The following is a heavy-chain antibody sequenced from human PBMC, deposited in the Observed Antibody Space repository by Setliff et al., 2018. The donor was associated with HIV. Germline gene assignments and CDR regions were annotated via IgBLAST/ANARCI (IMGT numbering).Heavy chain of an antibody. J-gene: IGHJ6*02. CDR1: GYTFTSYD. CDR3: AREIGDYYDSSGYYPPTDYYYGMDV. CDR2: ISAYNGNT. Sequence: ASVKVPCKASGYTFTSYDISWVRQAPGQGLEWMGWISAYNGNTNYALKLQGRDTMTTDTSTSTAYMELRSLRSDDTAVYYCAREIGDYYDSSGYYPPTDYYYGMDVWGQGTTVTVSS. D-gene: IGHD3-22*01. V-gene: IGHV1-18*01.